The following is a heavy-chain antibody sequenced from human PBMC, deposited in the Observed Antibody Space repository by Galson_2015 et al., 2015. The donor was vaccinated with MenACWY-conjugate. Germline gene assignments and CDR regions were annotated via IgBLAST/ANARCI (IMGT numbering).Heavy chain of an antibody. Sequence: SLRLSCAASGFTFSNYAMSWVRQAPGKGLEWVTGISGSGDITSYADSVKGHFTISRDNSKNTLYLQMSSLRPEDTALYYCAKERTWQAAREFDYWGQGTLVTVSS. V-gene: IGHV3-23*01. CDR3: AKERTWQAAREFDY. J-gene: IGHJ4*02. D-gene: IGHD5-12*01. CDR2: ISGSGDIT. CDR1: GFTFSNYA.